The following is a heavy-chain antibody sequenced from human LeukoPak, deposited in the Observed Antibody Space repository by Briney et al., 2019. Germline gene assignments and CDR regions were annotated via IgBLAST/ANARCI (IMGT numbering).Heavy chain of an antibody. CDR3: ARRGRAVREVIADY. Sequence: GGPLRLSCAASGFTFSSYWMSWVRQAPGKGLEWVANIKQDGSEKYYVDSVKGRFTISRDNAKSSLYLQMNSLRAEDTAVYYCARRGRAVREVIADYWGQGTLATVSS. D-gene: IGHD3-10*01. J-gene: IGHJ4*02. V-gene: IGHV3-7*05. CDR1: GFTFSSYW. CDR2: IKQDGSEK.